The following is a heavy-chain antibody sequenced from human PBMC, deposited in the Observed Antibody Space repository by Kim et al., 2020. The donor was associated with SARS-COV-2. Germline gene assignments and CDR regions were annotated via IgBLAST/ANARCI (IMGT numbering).Heavy chain of an antibody. CDR2: ISYDGSNK. V-gene: IGHV3-30*04. CDR1: GFTFSSYA. CDR3: AREAKPPDVLLWFGEHYYYYGMDV. Sequence: GGSLRLSCAASGFTFSSYAMHWVRQAPGKGLEWVAVISYDGSNKYYADSVKGRFTISRDNSKNTLYLQMNSLRAEDTAVYYCAREAKPPDVLLWFGEHYYYYGMDVWGQGTTVTVSS. J-gene: IGHJ6*02. D-gene: IGHD3-10*01.